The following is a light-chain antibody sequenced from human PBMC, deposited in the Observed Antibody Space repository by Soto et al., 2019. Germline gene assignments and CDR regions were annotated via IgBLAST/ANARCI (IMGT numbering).Light chain of an antibody. CDR1: RDDVGGYNY. V-gene: IGLV2-8*01. Sequence: QSALTQPPSASGSPGQSITISCTGSRDDVGGYNYVSWYQQHPGKAPKLIIYDVHKRPSGVPDRFSGSKSDNTASLTVSGLQTDDEADYYCNSYAGRNNFVFGTGTKLTVL. CDR3: NSYAGRNNFV. J-gene: IGLJ1*01. CDR2: DVH.